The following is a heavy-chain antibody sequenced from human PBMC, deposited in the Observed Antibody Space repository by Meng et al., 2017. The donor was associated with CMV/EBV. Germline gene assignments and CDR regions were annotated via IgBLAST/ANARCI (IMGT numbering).Heavy chain of an antibody. CDR3: AKWGHSGYDP. Sequence: GGSLRLSCAASGFTFSSYSMNWVRQAPGKGLEWVSSISSSSSYIYYADSVKGRFTISRDNSKNTLYLQMNSLRAEDTAVYYCAKWGHSGYDPWGQGTLVTVSS. CDR2: ISSSSSYI. D-gene: IGHD5-12*01. J-gene: IGHJ5*02. V-gene: IGHV3-21*04. CDR1: GFTFSSYS.